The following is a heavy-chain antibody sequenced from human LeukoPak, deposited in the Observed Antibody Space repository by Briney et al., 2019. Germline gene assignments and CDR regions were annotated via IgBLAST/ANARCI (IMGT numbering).Heavy chain of an antibody. CDR3: VSFYETY. CDR2: INSDGSWT. CDR1: GNYW. J-gene: IGHJ4*02. V-gene: IGHV3-74*01. D-gene: IGHD2/OR15-2a*01. Sequence: GGSLRLSCAASGNYWMHWVRQAPGKRLVWVSHINSDGSWTSYADSVKGRFTISKDNAKNTVHLQMNSLRAEDTAVYYCVSFYETYWGRGTLVTVSS.